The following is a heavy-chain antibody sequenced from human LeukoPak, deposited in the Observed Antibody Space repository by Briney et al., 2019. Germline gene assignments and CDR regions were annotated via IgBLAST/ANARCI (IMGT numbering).Heavy chain of an antibody. V-gene: IGHV4-4*07. D-gene: IGHD2-15*01. J-gene: IGHJ4*02. CDR1: GGSISSYY. Sequence: SETLSLTCTVPGGSISSYYWSWIRQPAGKGLEWIGRIYTSGSTNYNPSLKSRVTISIDTSKNQFSLKLSSVTAADTAVYYCARVSRSGGSWSPLDYWGQGTLVTVSS. CDR2: IYTSGST. CDR3: ARVSRSGGSWSPLDY.